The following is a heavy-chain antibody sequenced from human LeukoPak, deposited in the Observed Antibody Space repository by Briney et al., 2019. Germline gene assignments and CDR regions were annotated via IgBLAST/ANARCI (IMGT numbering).Heavy chain of an antibody. CDR2: IKEDGGEI. V-gene: IGHV3-7*01. CDR1: GFTVSSNY. D-gene: IGHD2-15*01. J-gene: IGHJ4*02. CDR3: VRDRGYSTYDY. Sequence: QPGGSLRLSCVASGFTVSSNYMSWVRQAPGKGPEWVANIKEDGGEINYVDSVKGRFTISRDNARNSLYLQMNSLRAEDTAVYYCVRDRGYSTYDYWGQGTLASVSS.